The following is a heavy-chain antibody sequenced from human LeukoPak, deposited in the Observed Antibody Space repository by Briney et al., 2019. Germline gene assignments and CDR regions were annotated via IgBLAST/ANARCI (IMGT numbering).Heavy chain of an antibody. J-gene: IGHJ2*01. CDR2: IYRGGST. D-gene: IGHD4-17*01. V-gene: IGHV3-53*01. CDR1: GFTFSAYA. CDR3: ARSPDYGDPYWYFDL. Sequence: GGSLRLSCEASGFTFSAYAMTWVRQAPGKGLEWVSVIYRGGSTHYAGSVEGRFTISRDKSKNTVYLQLNSLRAEDTAVYYCARSPDYGDPYWYFDLWGRGTLVTVSS.